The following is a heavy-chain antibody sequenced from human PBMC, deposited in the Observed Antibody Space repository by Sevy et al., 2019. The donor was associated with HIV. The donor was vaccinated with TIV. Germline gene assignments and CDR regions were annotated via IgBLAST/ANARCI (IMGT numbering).Heavy chain of an antibody. CDR3: AKTPMTEAAPYFDF. CDR2: INWNSGSL. J-gene: IGHJ4*02. CDR1: GFTFEDYA. V-gene: IGHV3-9*01. D-gene: IGHD6-19*01. Sequence: GGSLRLSCAGSGFTFEDYALHWVRQAPGQGLEWVAGINWNSGSLDYAVSVKGRFAISRDDAKNSLYLQMDTLRTEDTALYYCAKTPMTEAAPYFDFWGQGTLVTVSS.